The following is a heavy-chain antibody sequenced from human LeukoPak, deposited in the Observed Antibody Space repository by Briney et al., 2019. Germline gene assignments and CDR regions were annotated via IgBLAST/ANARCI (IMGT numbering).Heavy chain of an antibody. CDR2: IWYDGSNK. CDR1: GVTFSSYG. V-gene: IGHV3-33*01. D-gene: IGHD2-2*01. J-gene: IGHJ6*02. Sequence: PGRSLRLSCAASGVTFSSYGMHWVRQAPGKGLEWVAVIWYDGSNKYYADSVKGRFTISRDNSKNTLYLQMNSLRDEDTAVYYCARTAEYQRIYYYYGMDVWGQGTTVTVSS. CDR3: ARTAEYQRIYYYYGMDV.